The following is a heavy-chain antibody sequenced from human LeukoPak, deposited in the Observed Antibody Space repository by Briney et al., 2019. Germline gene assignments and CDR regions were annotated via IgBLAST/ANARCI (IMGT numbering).Heavy chain of an antibody. V-gene: IGHV4-61*08. J-gene: IGHJ4*02. CDR3: ARATYQHDFDY. CDR1: GGFISSGGYY. Sequence: SETLSLTCTVSGGFISSGGYYWSWIRQHPGKGLEWIGYIYYSGSTNYNPSLKSRVTISVDTSKNQFSLKLSSVTAADTAVYYCARATYQHDFDYWGQGTLVTVSS. D-gene: IGHD2-2*01. CDR2: IYYSGST.